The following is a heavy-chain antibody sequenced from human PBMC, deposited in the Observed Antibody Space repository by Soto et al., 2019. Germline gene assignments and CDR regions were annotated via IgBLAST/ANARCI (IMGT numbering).Heavy chain of an antibody. CDR2: IYPGDSDT. D-gene: IGHD3-22*01. CDR1: GYSFTSYW. Sequence: HGESLKISCKGSGYSFTSYWIGWVRQMPGKGLEWMGIIYPGDSDTRYSPSFQGQVTISADKSISTAYLQWSSLKASDTAMYYRARHVMTYYYDSSGYYYDYWGQGTLVTVSS. CDR3: ARHVMTYYYDSSGYYYDY. J-gene: IGHJ4*02. V-gene: IGHV5-51*01.